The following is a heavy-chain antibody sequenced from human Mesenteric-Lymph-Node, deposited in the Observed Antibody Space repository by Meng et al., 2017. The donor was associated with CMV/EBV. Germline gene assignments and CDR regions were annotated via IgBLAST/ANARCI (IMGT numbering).Heavy chain of an antibody. Sequence: CKASEYIFTDYYIHWVRPAPGQGLEIMGWINPKNGATTYAQRFQGRVTMTRDTSISTAYMDLSRLTSDDAAVYYCASQYYDTSGYCPYWGQGTLVTVSS. CDR2: INPKNGAT. V-gene: IGHV1-2*02. CDR1: EYIFTDYY. CDR3: ASQYYDTSGYCPY. D-gene: IGHD3-22*01. J-gene: IGHJ4*02.